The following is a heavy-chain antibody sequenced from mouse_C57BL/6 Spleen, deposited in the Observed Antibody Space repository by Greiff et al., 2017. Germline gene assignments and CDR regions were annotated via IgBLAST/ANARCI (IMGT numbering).Heavy chain of an antibody. CDR1: GYAFSSSW. D-gene: IGHD1-1*01. V-gene: IGHV1-82*01. J-gene: IGHJ1*03. CDR3: ARGGDYGSSGYWYFDV. Sequence: VQLQESGPELVKPGASVKISCKASGYAFSSSWMNWVKQRPGKGLEWIGRIYPGDGDTNYNGKFKGKATLTADKSSSTAYMQLSSLTSEDSAVYFCARGGDYGSSGYWYFDVWGTGTTVTVSS. CDR2: IYPGDGDT.